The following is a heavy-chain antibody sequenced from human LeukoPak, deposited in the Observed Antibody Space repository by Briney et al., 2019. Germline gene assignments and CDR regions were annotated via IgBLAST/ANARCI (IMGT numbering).Heavy chain of an antibody. CDR3: ASGYSYGGRGY. CDR2: INPNSGGT. CDR1: GYTFTGYY. V-gene: IGHV1-2*02. J-gene: IGHJ4*02. Sequence: GASVKVSCKASGYTFTGYYMHWVRQAPGQGLEWMGWINPNSGGTKYAQKFQGRVTMTRDTSISTAYMELSRLRSDDPAMYYCASGYSYGGRGYWGQGNLVTVSS. D-gene: IGHD5-18*01.